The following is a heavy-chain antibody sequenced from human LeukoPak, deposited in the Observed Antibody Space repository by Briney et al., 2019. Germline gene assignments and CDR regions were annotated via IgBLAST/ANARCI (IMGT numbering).Heavy chain of an antibody. D-gene: IGHD5-18*01. Sequence: GGSLRLSCAASGFTFSSYSMNWVRQAPGKGLEWVSSISSSSSYIYYADSVKGRFTISRDNSKNSLYLQMNSLRAEDTAVYYCARVSGRYSYGPVGYWGQGTLVTVSS. CDR3: ARVSGRYSYGPVGY. CDR1: GFTFSSYS. CDR2: ISSSSSYI. V-gene: IGHV3-21*01. J-gene: IGHJ4*02.